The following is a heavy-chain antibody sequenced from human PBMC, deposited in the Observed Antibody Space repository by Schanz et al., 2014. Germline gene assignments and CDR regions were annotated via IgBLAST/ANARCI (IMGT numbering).Heavy chain of an antibody. Sequence: EVKMVESGGGLVKPGGSLRLSCAASGFTFSSYSMNWVRQAPGKGPEWVSYIRSSSTPIYYADSVKGRFTISRDNAKNSLYLQMNSLRAEDTAVYYCAKTPREYCNYDSCPNWFDSWGQGALVNDSS. CDR3: AKTPREYCNYDSCPNWFDS. V-gene: IGHV3-21*05. J-gene: IGHJ5*01. D-gene: IGHD2-15*01. CDR2: IRSSSTPI. CDR1: GFTFSSYS.